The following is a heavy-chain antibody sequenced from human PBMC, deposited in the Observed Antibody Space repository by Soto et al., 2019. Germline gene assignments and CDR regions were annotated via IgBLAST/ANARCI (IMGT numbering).Heavy chain of an antibody. V-gene: IGHV1-2*02. CDR3: AIGLGELSFYTYYGMDV. CDR1: GYTFTGYY. J-gene: IGHJ6*02. D-gene: IGHD3-16*02. CDR2: INPNSGGT. Sequence: ASVKVSCKASGYTFTGYYMHWVRQAPGQGLEWMGWINPNSGGTNYAQKFQGRVTMTRDTSISTAYMELSRLRSDDTAVYYCAIGLGELSFYTYYGMDVWRQGTTGTVSS.